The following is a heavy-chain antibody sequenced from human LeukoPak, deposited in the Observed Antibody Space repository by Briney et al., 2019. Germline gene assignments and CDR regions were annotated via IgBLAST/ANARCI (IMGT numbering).Heavy chain of an antibody. CDR3: ANGYRYCSSTRCDFDY. Sequence: GGSLRLSCEASGFPFSSYWMSGVRQAPGKGLEGVPNIKQDGSEKYYVDSVKGRFTISRDNSKNTLYLQMNSLRVEDTAVYYCANGYRYCSSTRCDFDYWGQGTLVTVSS. D-gene: IGHD2-2*01. CDR1: GFPFSSYW. CDR2: IKQDGSEK. J-gene: IGHJ4*02. V-gene: IGHV3-7*03.